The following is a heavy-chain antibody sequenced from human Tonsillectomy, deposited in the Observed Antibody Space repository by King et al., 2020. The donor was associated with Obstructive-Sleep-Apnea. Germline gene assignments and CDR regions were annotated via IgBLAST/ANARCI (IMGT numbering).Heavy chain of an antibody. CDR2: IYYSGST. J-gene: IGHJ5*02. CDR1: GGSISSSSYY. V-gene: IGHV4-39*07. D-gene: IGHD2-2*01. CDR3: ARAQDIVVVPVAMFETNWFDP. Sequence: QLQESGPGLVKPSETLSLTCTVSGGSISSSSYYWGWIRQPPGKGLEWIGSIYYSGSTYYNPSLKSRVTISVDTSKNQFSLKLSSVTAADTAVYYCARAQDIVVVPVAMFETNWFDPWGQGTLVTVSS.